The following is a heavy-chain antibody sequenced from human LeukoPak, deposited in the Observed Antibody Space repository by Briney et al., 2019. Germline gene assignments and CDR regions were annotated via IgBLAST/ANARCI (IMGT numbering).Heavy chain of an antibody. Sequence: SETLSLTCAVYGGSFSGYYWSWIRQPPGKGLEWIGEINHSGSTNYNPSLKSRVTISVDTSKNQFSLKLSSVTAADTAVYYCAGRKKKRFLEWLPPISWGQGTLVTVSS. CDR3: AGRKKKRFLEWLPPIS. CDR1: GGSFSGYY. CDR2: INHSGST. V-gene: IGHV4-34*01. D-gene: IGHD3-3*01. J-gene: IGHJ5*02.